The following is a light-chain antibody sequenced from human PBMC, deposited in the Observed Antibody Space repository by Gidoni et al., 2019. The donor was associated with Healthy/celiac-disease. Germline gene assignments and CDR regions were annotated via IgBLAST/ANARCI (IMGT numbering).Light chain of an antibody. CDR2: AAS. CDR3: QQSYSTLPMYT. Sequence: DIQLTQSPSSLSASVGDRVTITCRASQSISSYVNWYQQKPGKAPKLLIYAASSLQSGVPSRFSGSGSGTDFTLTISSLQPEDFATYYCQQSYSTLPMYTFGQGTKLEIK. V-gene: IGKV1-39*01. J-gene: IGKJ2*01. CDR1: QSISSY.